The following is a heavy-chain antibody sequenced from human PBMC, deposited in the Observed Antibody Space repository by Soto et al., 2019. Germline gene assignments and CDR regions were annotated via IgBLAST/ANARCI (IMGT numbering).Heavy chain of an antibody. CDR2: IYYSGST. CDR3: ARGPRQYWFDP. J-gene: IGHJ5*02. CDR1: GGSISSYY. V-gene: IGHV4-59*01. Sequence: WETLSLTCTVSGGSISSYYWSWIRQPPGKGLEWIGYIYYSGSTNYNPSLKSRVTISVDTSKNQFSLKLSSVTAADTAVYYCARGPRQYWFDPWGQGTLVTVSS.